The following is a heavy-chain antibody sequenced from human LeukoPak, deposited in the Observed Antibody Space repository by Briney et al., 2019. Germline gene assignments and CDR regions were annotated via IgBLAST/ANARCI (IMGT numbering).Heavy chain of an antibody. D-gene: IGHD6-6*01. J-gene: IGHJ4*02. CDR3: ARGWRQLGGSWDY. V-gene: IGHV3-7*01. Sequence: GGSLRLSCAASGFTFSSYWMSWVRQAPGKGLEWVANIKQDGSEKYYVDSAKGRFTISRDNAKNSLYLQMNSLRAEDTAVYYCARGWRQLGGSWDYWGQGTLVTVSS. CDR1: GFTFSSYW. CDR2: IKQDGSEK.